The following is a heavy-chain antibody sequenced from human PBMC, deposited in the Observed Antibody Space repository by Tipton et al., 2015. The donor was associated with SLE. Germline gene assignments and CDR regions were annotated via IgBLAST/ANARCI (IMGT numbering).Heavy chain of an antibody. J-gene: IGHJ6*02. CDR3: ARELLPYYGMDV. V-gene: IGHV3-30*04. Sequence: SLRLSCAASGFTFSNYAMHWVRQAPGKGLEWVAVISYDGSNKYYADSVKGRFTISRDNSKNTLYLQMNSLRAEDTAVYYCARELLPYYGMDVWGQGTTVTVSS. D-gene: IGHD2-15*01. CDR2: ISYDGSNK. CDR1: GFTFSNYA.